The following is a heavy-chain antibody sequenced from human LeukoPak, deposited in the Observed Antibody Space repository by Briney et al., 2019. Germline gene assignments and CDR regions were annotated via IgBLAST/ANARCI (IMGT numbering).Heavy chain of an antibody. CDR3: ARHRTTVTGYYYYMDV. V-gene: IGHV5-51*01. CDR1: GSSFTSYW. J-gene: IGHJ6*03. CDR2: IYPGDSDT. D-gene: IGHD4-17*01. Sequence: GGSLQISCKGSGSSFTSYWIGWVRQLPGKGLEWMGIIYPGDSDTRYSPSFQGQVTISADKTISAAYLQWSSLKASDTAMYYCARHRTTVTGYYYYMDVWGKGTTVTISS.